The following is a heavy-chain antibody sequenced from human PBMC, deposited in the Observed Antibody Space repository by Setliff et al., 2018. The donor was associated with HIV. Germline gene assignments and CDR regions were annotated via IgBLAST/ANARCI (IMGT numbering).Heavy chain of an antibody. Sequence: ASVKVSCKASGYRFNTYGISWVRQAPGQGLEWMGWISPYNGDTRFAQSLQGRVTLTTDTSTNTAYMEMSTLRSDDTAVYYGVRGATRDISGYYREEDLQHWGQGTPVTVSS. CDR3: VRGATRDISGYYREEDLQH. D-gene: IGHD3-22*01. CDR1: GYRFNTYG. CDR2: ISPYNGDT. V-gene: IGHV1-18*01. J-gene: IGHJ1*01.